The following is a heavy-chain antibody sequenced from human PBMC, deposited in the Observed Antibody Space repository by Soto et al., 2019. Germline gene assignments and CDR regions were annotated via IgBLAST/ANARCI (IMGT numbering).Heavy chain of an antibody. CDR1: VVSISSYY. J-gene: IGHJ4*02. V-gene: IGHV4-59*01. D-gene: IGHD3-22*01. CDR2: IYYSGST. Sequence: PSETLSLTCTVSVVSISSYYWSCIRHPPGKGLEWIGYIYYSGSTNYNPSLKSRVTISIDTSKNQFSLKLSSVTAADTAVYYCARGSYDCSRSYYEHYWGQTTLVTLSS. CDR3: ARGSYDCSRSYYEHY.